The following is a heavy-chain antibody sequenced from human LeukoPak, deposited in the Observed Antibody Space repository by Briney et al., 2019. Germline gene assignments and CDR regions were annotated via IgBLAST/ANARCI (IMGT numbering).Heavy chain of an antibody. V-gene: IGHV3-33*01. D-gene: IGHD5-24*01. CDR1: GFTFSSHG. J-gene: IGHJ4*02. Sequence: GTSLRLSCAASGFTFSSHGVHWVRQTPGKGLEWVASVRYDGSNKYYADRVKARLTISRDNLNNTLYLKMNSLRAEDTAVYYCARTGGRDGYGFDYWGEGTLVTVSP. CDR3: ARTGGRDGYGFDY. CDR2: VRYDGSNK.